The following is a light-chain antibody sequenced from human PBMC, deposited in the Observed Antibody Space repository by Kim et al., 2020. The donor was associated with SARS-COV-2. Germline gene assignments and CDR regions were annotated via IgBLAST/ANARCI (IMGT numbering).Light chain of an antibody. V-gene: IGLV8-61*01. Sequence: QTVVTQEPSFSVSPGGTVTLTCGLSSGSVSTSYYPSWYQQTPGQAPRTLIYSTNTRSSGVPDRFSGSILGNKAALTITGAQADDESDYYCVLYVGSGILVFGGGTQLTVL. J-gene: IGLJ3*02. CDR3: VLYVGSGILV. CDR1: SGSVSTSYY. CDR2: STN.